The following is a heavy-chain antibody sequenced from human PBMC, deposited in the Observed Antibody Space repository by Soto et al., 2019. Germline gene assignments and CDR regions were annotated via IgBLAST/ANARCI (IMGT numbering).Heavy chain of an antibody. CDR2: INHSGST. CDR1: GGSFSGYY. Sequence: SETLSLTCAVYGGSFSGYYWSWIRQPPGKGLEWIGEINHSGSTNYNPSLKSRVTISVDTSKNQFSLKLSSVTAADTAVYYCAREGEWLRSYYYMDVWGKGTTVTVS. D-gene: IGHD5-12*01. J-gene: IGHJ6*03. CDR3: AREGEWLRSYYYMDV. V-gene: IGHV4-34*01.